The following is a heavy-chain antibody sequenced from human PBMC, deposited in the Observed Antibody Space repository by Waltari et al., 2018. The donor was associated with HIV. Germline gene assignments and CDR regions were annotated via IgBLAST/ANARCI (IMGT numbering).Heavy chain of an antibody. CDR3: AREDTAMVYYFDY. CDR2: IYTSGST. CDR1: GGSISRGNYY. Sequence: QVQLQESGPGLVKPSQTLSLTCTVSGGSISRGNYYWHWLRQPAGKGLEWIGRIYTSGSTNYNPSLKSRVTISVDTSKNQFSLKLSSVTAADTAVYYCAREDTAMVYYFDYWGQGTLVTVSS. V-gene: IGHV4-61*02. J-gene: IGHJ4*02. D-gene: IGHD5-18*01.